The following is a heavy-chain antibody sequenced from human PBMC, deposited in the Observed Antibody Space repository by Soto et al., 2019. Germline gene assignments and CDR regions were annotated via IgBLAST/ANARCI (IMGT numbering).Heavy chain of an antibody. CDR3: ATYDSSGYTFDY. CDR1: GGSISSYY. J-gene: IGHJ4*02. CDR2: IYYSGST. Sequence: PSETLSLTCTVSGGSISSYYWSWIRQPPGKGLEWIGYIYYSGSTNYNPSLKSRVTISVDTSKNQFSLKLSSVTAADTAVYYCATYDSSGYTFDYWGQGTLVTVSS. D-gene: IGHD3-22*01. V-gene: IGHV4-59*01.